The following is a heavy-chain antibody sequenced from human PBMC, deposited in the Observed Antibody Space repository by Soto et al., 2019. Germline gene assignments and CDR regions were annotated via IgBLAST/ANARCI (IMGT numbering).Heavy chain of an antibody. Sequence: SETLSLTCTVSGGSISSGDYYWSWIRQPPGKGLEWIGYIYYSGSTYYNPSLKSRVTISVDTSKNQFSLRLSSVTAADTAVYYCARGYSGYDFRLDYWGQGTLVTVSS. V-gene: IGHV4-30-4*01. CDR1: GGSISSGDYY. CDR2: IYYSGST. J-gene: IGHJ4*02. D-gene: IGHD5-12*01. CDR3: ARGYSGYDFRLDY.